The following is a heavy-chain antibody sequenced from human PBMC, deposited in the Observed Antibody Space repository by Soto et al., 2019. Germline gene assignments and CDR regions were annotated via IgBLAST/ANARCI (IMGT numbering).Heavy chain of an antibody. CDR1: GYTFTIYG. V-gene: IGHV1-18*01. D-gene: IGHD3-22*01. J-gene: IGHJ6*02. Sequence: ASVKVSCKASGYTFTIYGITWVRQAPGQGLEWMGWISAYNGNTNYAQKLQGRVTMTTDTSTSTAYMELRSLRSDDTAVYYCARVRYYYDGSGYWPSYYYYYGMDVWGQGTTVTVSS. CDR2: ISAYNGNT. CDR3: ARVRYYYDGSGYWPSYYYYYGMDV.